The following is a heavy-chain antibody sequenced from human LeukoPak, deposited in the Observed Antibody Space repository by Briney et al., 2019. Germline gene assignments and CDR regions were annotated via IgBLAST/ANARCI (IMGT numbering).Heavy chain of an antibody. D-gene: IGHD6-13*01. J-gene: IGHJ4*02. CDR1: GGSISSSSYY. V-gene: IGHV4-39*02. CDR2: IYYSGST. Sequence: PSETLSLTCTVSGGSISSSSYYWGWIRQPPGKGLEWIGSIYYSGSTYYNPSLKSRVTISVDTSKNQFSLKLSSVTAADTAVYYCARDPGSSWELWGQGTLVTVSS. CDR3: ARDPGSSWEL.